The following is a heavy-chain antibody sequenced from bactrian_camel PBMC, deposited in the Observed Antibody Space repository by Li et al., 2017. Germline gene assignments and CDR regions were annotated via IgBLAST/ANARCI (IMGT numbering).Heavy chain of an antibody. CDR3: ASSWAVTAHAALGAMVHPDFGY. CDR2: IDFSGIT. V-gene: IGHV3S57*01. D-gene: IGHD5*01. Sequence: HVQLVESGGASVQAGGSLRLACTITGRTYEKYCMGWFREAPGKEREGLATIDFSGITIYAQSVEGRFIISKDATKNILYLQMNNLQPEDTGLYRCASSWAVTAHAALGAMVHPDFGYWGEGTQVTVS. J-gene: IGHJ6*01. CDR1: GRTYEKYC.